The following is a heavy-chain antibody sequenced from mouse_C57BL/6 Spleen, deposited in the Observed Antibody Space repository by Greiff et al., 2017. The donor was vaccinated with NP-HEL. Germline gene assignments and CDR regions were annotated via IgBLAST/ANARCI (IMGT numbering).Heavy chain of an antibody. D-gene: IGHD1-1*01. CDR3: ARHEGEFITTGYYAMDY. J-gene: IGHJ4*01. CDR1: GYTFTEYT. Sequence: QVHVKQSGAELVKPGASVKLSCKASGYTFTEYTIHWVKQRSGQGLEWIGWFYPGSGSIKYNEKFKDKATLTADKSSSTVYMELSRLTSEDSAVYFCARHEGEFITTGYYAMDYWGQGTSVTVSS. CDR2: FYPGSGSI. V-gene: IGHV1-62-2*01.